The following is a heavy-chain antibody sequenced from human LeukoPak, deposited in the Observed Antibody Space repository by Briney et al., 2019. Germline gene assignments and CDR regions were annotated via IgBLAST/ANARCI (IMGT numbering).Heavy chain of an antibody. CDR2: ISWNSGSI. CDR1: GFTFDDYA. V-gene: IGHV3-9*01. Sequence: PGGSLRLSCAASGFTFDDYAMHWVRQAPGKGLEWVSGISWNSGSIGYADSVKGRFTISRDNAKNSLYLQMNSLRAGDTALYYCAKDMSDEGRVWGDYFDYWGQGTLVTVSS. D-gene: IGHD3-16*01. CDR3: AKDMSDEGRVWGDYFDY. J-gene: IGHJ4*02.